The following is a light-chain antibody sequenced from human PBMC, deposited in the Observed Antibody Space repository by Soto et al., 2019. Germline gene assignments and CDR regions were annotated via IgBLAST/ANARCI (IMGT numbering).Light chain of an antibody. CDR3: AAWDDSLNGYV. Sequence: VLTQPPSASGTPGQRVTISCSGGSSNIGSNTVNWYQQLPGTAPKLLIYANNQRPSGVPDRFSGSKSGTSASLPISGLQSDDEADYYCAAWDDSLNGYVFGTGTRSPS. V-gene: IGLV1-44*01. CDR1: SSNIGSNT. CDR2: ANN. J-gene: IGLJ1*01.